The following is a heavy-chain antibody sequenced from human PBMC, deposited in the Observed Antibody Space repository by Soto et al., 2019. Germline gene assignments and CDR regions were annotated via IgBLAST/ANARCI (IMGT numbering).Heavy chain of an antibody. D-gene: IGHD3-10*01. CDR3: ARARYYGSGSYPFDY. J-gene: IGHJ4*02. CDR2: IYYSGST. Sequence: SETLSLTCTVSGGSISSYYWSWIRQPPGKGLEWIGYIYYSGSTNYNPSLKSRVTISVDTSKNQFSLKLSSVTAADTAVYYCARARYYGSGSYPFDYRGQGTLXTVSS. CDR1: GGSISSYY. V-gene: IGHV4-59*08.